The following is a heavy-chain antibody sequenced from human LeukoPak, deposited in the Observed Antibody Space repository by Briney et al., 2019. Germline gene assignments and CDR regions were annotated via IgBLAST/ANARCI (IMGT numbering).Heavy chain of an antibody. CDR3: ARDRSYSFDS. V-gene: IGHV3-74*01. Sequence: PGGSLRLSCAASGFTFSRYEMNWVRQAPGKGLVWVSRINTDGGGTTYADSVKGRFTISRDNAKNTVYLQMNSLGAEDTAVYYCARDRSYSFDSWGQGNLVTVSS. CDR1: GFTFSRYE. D-gene: IGHD2-21*01. CDR2: INTDGGGT. J-gene: IGHJ4*02.